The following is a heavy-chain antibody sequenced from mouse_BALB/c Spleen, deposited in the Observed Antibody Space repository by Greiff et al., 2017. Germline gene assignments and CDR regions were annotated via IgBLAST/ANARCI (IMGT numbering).Heavy chain of an antibody. J-gene: IGHJ4*01. V-gene: IGHV2-6-5*01. Sequence: VKLVESGPGLVAPSQSLSITCTVSGFSLTDYGVSWIRQPPGKGLEWLGGIWGGGSTYNNSALKSRLGTRKDNSKSQVFLTMNSLQTDDTAMYYCAHAPGAMDYWGQGTSVTVSS. CDR2: IWGGGST. CDR3: AHAPGAMDY. CDR1: GFSLTDYG.